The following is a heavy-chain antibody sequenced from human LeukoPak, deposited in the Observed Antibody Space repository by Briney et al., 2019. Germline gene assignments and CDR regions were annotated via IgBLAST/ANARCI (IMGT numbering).Heavy chain of an antibody. CDR3: AKLTDSMTCS. CDR2: IGGTT. V-gene: IGHV3-23*01. D-gene: IGHD2-21*01. J-gene: IGHJ4*02. CDR1: GFIFNNYA. Sequence: PGGSLRLSCAASGFIFNNYAMIWVRQAPGKGLEWVSSIGGTTYYADSVKGRFTISRDNSKNTLYLQMNSLRVEDTAVYYCAKLTDSMTCSWGQGTLVTVSS.